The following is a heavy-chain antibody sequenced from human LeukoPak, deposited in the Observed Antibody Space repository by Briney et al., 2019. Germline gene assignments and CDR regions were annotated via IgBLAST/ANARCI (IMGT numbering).Heavy chain of an antibody. CDR2: ISGSGGST. Sequence: GGSLRLSCAASGFTFGSYAMSWVRQAPGKGLEWVSAISGSGGSTYYADSVKGRFTISRDNSKNTLYLQMNSLRAEDTAVYYCAKDRDSSGWYDFLVYYGMDVWGQGTTVTVSS. J-gene: IGHJ6*02. D-gene: IGHD6-19*01. CDR1: GFTFGSYA. CDR3: AKDRDSSGWYDFLVYYGMDV. V-gene: IGHV3-23*01.